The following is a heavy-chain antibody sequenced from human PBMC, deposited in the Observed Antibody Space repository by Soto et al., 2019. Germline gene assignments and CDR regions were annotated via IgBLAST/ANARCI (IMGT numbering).Heavy chain of an antibody. V-gene: IGHV3-23*01. CDR3: AKEVAVPVRGWFDP. J-gene: IGHJ5*02. CDR1: GFTFSSYA. Sequence: GGSLRLSCAASGFTFSSYAISWVRQAPWKGLEWVSAISGSGVSTYYADSVKGRFTISRDNSKNTLYLQMNSLRAEDTAVYYCAKEVAVPVRGWFDPWGQGTLVTVCS. D-gene: IGHD3-10*02. CDR2: ISGSGVST.